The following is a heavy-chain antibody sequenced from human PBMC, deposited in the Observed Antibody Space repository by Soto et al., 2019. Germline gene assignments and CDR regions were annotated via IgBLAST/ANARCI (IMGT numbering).Heavy chain of an antibody. CDR2: INPNSGAT. V-gene: IGHV1-2*02. CDR1: RYTFIGYY. CDR3: ARDVVSTIGDFDF. D-gene: IGHD5-12*01. J-gene: IGHJ4*02. Sequence: ASVKVSCKASRYTFIGYYIHWVRQAPGQGLEWMGWINPNSGATNYAQKFQGRVTMTRDTSITTAYMELSRLRSDDTAVYYCARDVVSTIGDFDFWGQGTPVTVSS.